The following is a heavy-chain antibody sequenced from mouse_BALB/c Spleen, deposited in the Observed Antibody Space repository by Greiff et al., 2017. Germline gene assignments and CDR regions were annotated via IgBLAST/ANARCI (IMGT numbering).Heavy chain of an antibody. CDR3: TRPWFAY. Sequence: VQLQESGAGLVKPGASVKLSCKASGYTFTSYYMYWVKQRPGQGLEWIGEINPSNGGTNFNEKFKSKATLTVDKSSSTAYMQLSSLTSEDSAVYYCTRPWFAYWGQGTLVTVSA. CDR1: GYTFTSYY. CDR2: INPSNGGT. V-gene: IGHV1S81*02. J-gene: IGHJ3*01.